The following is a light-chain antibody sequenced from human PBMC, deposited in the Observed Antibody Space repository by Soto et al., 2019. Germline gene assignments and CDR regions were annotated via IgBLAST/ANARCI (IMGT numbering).Light chain of an antibody. Sequence: EIVLTQSPGTLSLSPGERATLSCRASQSVSSSYLAWYQQKPGQAPRFLIYDASSRATGIPDRFSGSGSGTDFTLTISRLEPEDFAVYYCQQYVTSLPTFGQGTKVDIK. CDR1: QSVSSSY. J-gene: IGKJ1*01. CDR2: DAS. V-gene: IGKV3-20*01. CDR3: QQYVTSLPT.